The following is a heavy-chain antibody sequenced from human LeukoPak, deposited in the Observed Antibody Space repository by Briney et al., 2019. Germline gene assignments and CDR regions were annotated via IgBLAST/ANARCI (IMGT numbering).Heavy chain of an antibody. CDR3: ARGTDTEQLYIDY. CDR2: ISSSGSTI. J-gene: IGHJ4*02. D-gene: IGHD6-13*01. CDR1: GFTFSDYY. Sequence: GGSLRLSCAASGFTFSDYYMSWIRQAPGKGLEWVSYISSSGSTIYYADSVKGRFTISRDNTKNSLYLQMNSLRAEDTAVYYCARGTDTEQLYIDYWGQGTLVTVSS. V-gene: IGHV3-11*01.